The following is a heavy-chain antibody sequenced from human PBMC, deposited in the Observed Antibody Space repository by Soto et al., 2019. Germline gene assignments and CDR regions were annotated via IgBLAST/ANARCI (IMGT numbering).Heavy chain of an antibody. D-gene: IGHD1-20*01. Sequence: PGGSLRLSCAASGVTFSSYGRHWVRHAPGEGLEWVAVISYDGSNKYYAASVKGRFTISGDNSKNTLYLQMNSLRAEDTAVYYCAKATNSITGTTLYYYGMDVWGQGTTVTVSS. V-gene: IGHV3-30*18. CDR2: ISYDGSNK. CDR1: GVTFSSYG. J-gene: IGHJ6*02. CDR3: AKATNSITGTTLYYYGMDV.